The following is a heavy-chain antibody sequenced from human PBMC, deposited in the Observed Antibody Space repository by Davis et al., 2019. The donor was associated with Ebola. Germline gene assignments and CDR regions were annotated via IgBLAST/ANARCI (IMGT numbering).Heavy chain of an antibody. Sequence: GESLKISCAASGFTFSSYSMNWVRQAPGKGLEWVSSISSSSSYIYYADSVKGRFPISRDNAKNSLYLQMNSLRAEDTAVYYCARIGYCSSTSCWAVVDYWGQGTLVTVSS. CDR2: ISSSSSYI. CDR1: GFTFSSYS. CDR3: ARIGYCSSTSCWAVVDY. D-gene: IGHD2-2*01. J-gene: IGHJ4*02. V-gene: IGHV3-21*01.